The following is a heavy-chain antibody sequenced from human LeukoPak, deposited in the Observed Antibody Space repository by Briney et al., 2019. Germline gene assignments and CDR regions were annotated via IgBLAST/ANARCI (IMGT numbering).Heavy chain of an antibody. V-gene: IGHV3-7*01. CDR3: ATYRGLDF. D-gene: IGHD2-21*01. Sequence: PGGSLRLSCAASGFTLSSYLMSWVRQAPGKGLEWVANIKEDGSEKNFVDSVKGRFTISRDNAKNSLYLQMDSLRADDTAVYYCATYRGLDFGGQGTLVTVSS. J-gene: IGHJ4*02. CDR2: IKEDGSEK. CDR1: GFTLSSYL.